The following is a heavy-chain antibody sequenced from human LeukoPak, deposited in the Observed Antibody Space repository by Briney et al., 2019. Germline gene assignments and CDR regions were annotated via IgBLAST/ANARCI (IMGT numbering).Heavy chain of an antibody. V-gene: IGHV1-2*06. CDR1: GYTFTGYY. CDR2: INPNIGGA. D-gene: IGHD2-15*01. J-gene: IGHJ4*02. Sequence: ASVKVSCKASGYTFTGYYIHWVRQAPGQGLEYMGRINPNIGGANYAQKFQDRVTMTRDTSISTAYMELSRLRSDDTAVYYCARDKGSSSASYYFDSWGQGTLVTVSS. CDR3: ARDKGSSSASYYFDS.